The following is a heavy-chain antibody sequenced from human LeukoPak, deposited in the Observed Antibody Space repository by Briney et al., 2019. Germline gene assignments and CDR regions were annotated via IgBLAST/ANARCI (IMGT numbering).Heavy chain of an antibody. CDR1: GGSFSGYY. V-gene: IGHV4-34*01. CDR3: ARGPYRPGLGATLLYGMDV. J-gene: IGHJ6*02. CDR2: INHSGST. D-gene: IGHD1-26*01. Sequence: ASETLSLTCAVYGGSFSGYYWSWIRQPPVRGLEWIGEINHSGSTNYNPSLKSRVTISVDTSKNQFSLKLSSVTAADTAVYYCARGPYRPGLGATLLYGMDVWGQGTTVTVSS.